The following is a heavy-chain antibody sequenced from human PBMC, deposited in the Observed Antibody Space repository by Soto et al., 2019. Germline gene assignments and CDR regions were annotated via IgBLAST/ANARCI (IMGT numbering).Heavy chain of an antibody. D-gene: IGHD3-22*01. CDR2: ISNSGGST. CDR3: ARVINYYYGMDV. J-gene: IGHJ6*02. V-gene: IGHV3-23*01. CDR1: GFTFSNYA. Sequence: GGSLRLSCAASGFTFSNYAMNWVRQAPGKGLEWVSTISNSGGSTNYADSVKGRFAISRDNSKNTLYLQMNSLRAEDTAVYYCARVINYYYGMDVWGQGTTVTVSS.